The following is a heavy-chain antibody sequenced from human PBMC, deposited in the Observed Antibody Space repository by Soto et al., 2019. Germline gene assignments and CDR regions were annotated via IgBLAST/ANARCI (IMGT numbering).Heavy chain of an antibody. CDR2: IYYSVST. J-gene: IGHJ2*01. D-gene: IGHD4-17*01. CDR3: ARDNYGGNSEVYWYFDL. Sequence: QVQLQESGPGLVKPSETLSLTCTVSGGSVSSGSYYWSWIRQPPGKGLEWIGYIYYSVSTNYNPSLKSRVTISVDTSKNQFSLKLSSVTAADTAVYYCARDNYGGNSEVYWYFDLWGRGTLVTVSS. CDR1: GGSVSSGSYY. V-gene: IGHV4-61*01.